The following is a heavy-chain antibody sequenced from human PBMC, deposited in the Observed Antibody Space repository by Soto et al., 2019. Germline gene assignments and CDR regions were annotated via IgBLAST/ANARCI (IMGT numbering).Heavy chain of an antibody. J-gene: IGHJ4*02. Sequence: QVQLVESGGGVVQPGRSLRLSCAASGFTFSSYGMHWVRQAPGKGLEWVAVIWYDGSNKYYADSVKGRFTISRDNSKNTLYLQMNSLRAEDTAVYYCARDPRYCSGGSCGYFDYWGQGTLVTVSS. CDR2: IWYDGSNK. CDR1: GFTFSSYG. V-gene: IGHV3-33*01. CDR3: ARDPRYCSGGSCGYFDY. D-gene: IGHD2-15*01.